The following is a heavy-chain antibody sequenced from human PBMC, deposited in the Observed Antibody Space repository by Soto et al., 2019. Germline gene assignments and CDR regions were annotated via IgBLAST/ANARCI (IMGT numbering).Heavy chain of an antibody. CDR2: ITSDGKSK. CDR3: ARESGDWPLNWFDP. D-gene: IGHD2-21*02. J-gene: IGHJ5*02. Sequence: GGSLRLSCAASGFNFSNHWMHWVRQRPAEGLVWVSRITSDGKSKAYAESVKGRFAISRDNAKNTLYLQMNGLTAGDTAVYYCARESGDWPLNWFDPWGQGTLVTVS. V-gene: IGHV3-74*01. CDR1: GFNFSNHW.